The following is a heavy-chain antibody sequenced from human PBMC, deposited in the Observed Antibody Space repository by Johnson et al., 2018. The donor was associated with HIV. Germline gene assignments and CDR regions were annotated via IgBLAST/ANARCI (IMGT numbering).Heavy chain of an antibody. V-gene: IGHV3-30*02. J-gene: IGHJ3*02. D-gene: IGHD1-26*01. CDR1: GFTFSSYG. CDR2: IRYDGSNK. Sequence: QVQLVESGGGVVQPGGSLRLSCAASGFTFSSYGMHWVRQAPGKGLEWVAFIRYDGSNKYYADSVKGRFTISRDNSKNTLYLQMNSLRAEDTALYYCAKDIGQVGWGATWVDAFDIWGQGTMVTVSS. CDR3: AKDIGQVGWGATWVDAFDI.